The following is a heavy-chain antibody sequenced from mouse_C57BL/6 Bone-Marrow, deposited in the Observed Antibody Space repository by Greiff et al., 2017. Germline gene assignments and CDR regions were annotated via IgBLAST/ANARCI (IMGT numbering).Heavy chain of an antibody. D-gene: IGHD1-1*01. CDR3: ARGGIDYYGSSFYFDY. J-gene: IGHJ2*01. V-gene: IGHV3-6*01. Sequence: EVKLQESGPGLVKPSQSLSLTCSVTGYSITSGYYWNWIRQFPGNKLEWMGYISYDGSNNYNPSLKNRISITRDTSKNQFFLKLNSVTTEDTATXYCARGGIDYYGSSFYFDYWGQGTTLTVSS. CDR1: GYSITSGYY. CDR2: ISYDGSN.